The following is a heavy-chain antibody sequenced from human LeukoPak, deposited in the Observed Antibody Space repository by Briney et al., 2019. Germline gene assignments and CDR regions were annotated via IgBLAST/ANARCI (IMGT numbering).Heavy chain of an antibody. CDR1: GGSISSYY. V-gene: IGHV4-59*01. Sequence: SETLSLTCTVSGGSISSYYWSWIRQPPGKGLEWIGYIYYSGSTNYNPSLKSRVTISVDTSKNQFSLKLSSVTAADTAVYYCARGDDLLTDNIWGQGTLVTVSS. D-gene: IGHD3-9*01. J-gene: IGHJ4*02. CDR3: ARGDDLLTDNI. CDR2: IYYSGST.